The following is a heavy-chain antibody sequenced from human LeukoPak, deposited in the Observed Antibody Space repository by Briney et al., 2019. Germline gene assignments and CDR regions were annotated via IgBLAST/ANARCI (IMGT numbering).Heavy chain of an antibody. J-gene: IGHJ3*02. D-gene: IGHD1-14*01. CDR3: ARVRITMAGDAFDI. V-gene: IGHV4-59*01. CDR2: IDYSGST. CDR1: GDSISRYY. Sequence: SETLSLTCTVSGDSISRYYWSWIRQPPGKGLEWLGYIDYSGSTNYNPSLKSRVTISVDTSKNQFSLKLSSVTAADTAVYYCARVRITMAGDAFDIWGQGTVVTVSS.